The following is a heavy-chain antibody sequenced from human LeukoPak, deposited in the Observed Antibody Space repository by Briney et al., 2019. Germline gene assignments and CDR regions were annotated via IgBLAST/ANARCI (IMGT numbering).Heavy chain of an antibody. V-gene: IGHV3-69-1*01. CDR1: GFTFNNYA. CDR2: ITSGGNI. D-gene: IGHD6-13*01. J-gene: IGHJ4*02. Sequence: PGGSLRLSCAASGFTFNNYAMNWVRQAPGKGLEWVSVITSGGNIYYADSVKGRFTISRDNAKNSLYLQMNSLRAEDTAVYYCIIAATSRGGVDYWGQGTLVTVSS. CDR3: IIAATSRGGVDY.